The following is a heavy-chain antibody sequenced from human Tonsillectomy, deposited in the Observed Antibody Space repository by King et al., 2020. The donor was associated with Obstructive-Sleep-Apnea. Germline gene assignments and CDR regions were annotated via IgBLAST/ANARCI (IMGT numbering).Heavy chain of an antibody. V-gene: IGHV3-30-3*01. CDR1: GFYFSTYA. D-gene: IGHD4-17*01. Sequence: VQLVESGGGVVQPGTSLRLSCAASGFYFSTYALHWVRQAPGKGLEWVAGFSLDVGNKEEADSVKGRFTISRDNSKYTLYLQMNSLRTEDTAVYYCARVRVAHGDFPLWGRGSLVTVSS. CDR3: ARVRVAHGDFPL. CDR2: FSLDVGNK. J-gene: IGHJ2*01.